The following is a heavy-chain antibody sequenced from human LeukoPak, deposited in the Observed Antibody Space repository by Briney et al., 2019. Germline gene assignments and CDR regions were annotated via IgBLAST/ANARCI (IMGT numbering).Heavy chain of an antibody. CDR3: AREGYYDSSPLLDY. V-gene: IGHV1-2*02. CDR1: GYTFTGYY. J-gene: IGHJ4*02. Sequence: ASVKVSCKASGYTFTGYYMHWVRQAPGQGLEWMGWINPNSGGTNYAQKFQGRVTMTRDTSISTAYMELSGLRSDDTAVYYCAREGYYDSSPLLDYWGQGTLVTVSS. D-gene: IGHD3-22*01. CDR2: INPNSGGT.